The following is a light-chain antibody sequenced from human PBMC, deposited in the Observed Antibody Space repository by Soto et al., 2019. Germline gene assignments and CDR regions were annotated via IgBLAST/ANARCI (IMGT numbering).Light chain of an antibody. CDR3: QQYSRSPLT. V-gene: IGKV3-20*01. CDR2: GAS. Sequence: EIALTQSPDTLSLSQGESATLSCRASESVGSSYVAWYQKKPGQAPRLLIYGASSRASGIPNRFSGGGSGTDFTLTIGRLEPEDFAVYYCQQYSRSPLTFGGGTKVDIK. CDR1: ESVGSSY. J-gene: IGKJ4*01.